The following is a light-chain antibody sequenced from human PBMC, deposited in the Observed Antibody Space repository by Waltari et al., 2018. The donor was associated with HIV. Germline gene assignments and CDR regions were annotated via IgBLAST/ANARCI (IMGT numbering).Light chain of an antibody. V-gene: IGLV2-11*01. CDR2: DCS. CDR1: SSDVGGYNY. Sequence: QSALTQPRSVSGSPGQSVTISCTGTSSDVGGYNYVSWYQQHPGKAPKLMFYDCSKRPSGVPDRVSGSKSGNPASLTISGLQAEDEADYYCCSYAGSYTYVVFGGGTKLTVL. CDR3: CSYAGSYTYVV. J-gene: IGLJ2*01.